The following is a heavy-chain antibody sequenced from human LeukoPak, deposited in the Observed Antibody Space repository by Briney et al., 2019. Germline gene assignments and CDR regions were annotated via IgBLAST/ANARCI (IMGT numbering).Heavy chain of an antibody. CDR1: GFTFSSYG. CDR2: ISYDGSNK. Sequence: TGGSLRLSCAASGFTFSSYGMHWVRQAPGKGLEWVAVISYDGSNKYYADSVKGRFTISRDNSKNTLYLQMNSLRAEDTAVYYCATLSVVVVPAELNWGQGTLVTVSS. D-gene: IGHD2-15*01. CDR3: ATLSVVVVPAELN. J-gene: IGHJ4*02. V-gene: IGHV3-30*03.